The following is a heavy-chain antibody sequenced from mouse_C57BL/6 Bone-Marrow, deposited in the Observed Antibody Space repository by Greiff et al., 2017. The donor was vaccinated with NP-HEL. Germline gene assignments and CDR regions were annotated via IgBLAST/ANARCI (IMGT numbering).Heavy chain of an antibody. D-gene: IGHD1-1*01. J-gene: IGHJ2*01. CDR3: ARDASGGYGSSPFDY. CDR2: SRNKANDYTT. CDR1: GFTFSDFY. Sequence: EVMLVESGGGLVQSGRSLRLSCATSGFTFSDFYMEWVRQAPGKGLEWIAASRNKANDYTTEYSASVKGRFIVSRDTSQSILYLQMNALRAEDTAIYYCARDASGGYGSSPFDYWGQGTTLTVSS. V-gene: IGHV7-1*01.